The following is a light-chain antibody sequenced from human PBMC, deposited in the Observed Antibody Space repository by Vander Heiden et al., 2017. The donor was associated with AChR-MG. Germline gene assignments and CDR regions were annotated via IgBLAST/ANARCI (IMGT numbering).Light chain of an antibody. CDR3: QQYNNWPPDT. V-gene: IGKV3-15*01. CDR2: GAS. J-gene: IGKJ2*01. Sequence: IVMTQSPATLSVPLGERATLTCRASQSVSSSLAWYQQKPGQAPRLLIYGASTRATGIPARFSGSGSGTEFTLTISSLQSEDFAVYYCQQYNNWPPDTFGQGTKLEIK. CDR1: QSVSSS.